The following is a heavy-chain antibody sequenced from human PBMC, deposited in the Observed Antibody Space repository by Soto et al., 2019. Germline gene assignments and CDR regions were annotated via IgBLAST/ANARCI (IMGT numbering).Heavy chain of an antibody. V-gene: IGHV4-31*03. CDR3: ARMYYDFWSGYTLGGMDV. J-gene: IGHJ6*02. D-gene: IGHD3-3*01. CDR1: GGSISSGGYY. CDR2: IYYSGST. Sequence: SETLSLTCTVSGGSISSGGYYWSWIRQHPGKGLEWIGYIYYSGSTYYNPSLKSRVTISVDTSKNQFSLKLSSVTAADTAVYYCARMYYDFWSGYTLGGMDVWGQGTTVTVSS.